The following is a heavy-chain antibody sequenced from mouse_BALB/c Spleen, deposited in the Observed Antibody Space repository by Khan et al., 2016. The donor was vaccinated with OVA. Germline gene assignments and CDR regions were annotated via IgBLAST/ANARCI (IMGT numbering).Heavy chain of an antibody. D-gene: IGHD2-14*01. CDR2: IWGDGST. CDR3: VRDRGYYRYSWFAY. CDR1: GFSLTGYG. V-gene: IGHV2-6-7*01. Sequence: QVQLKESGPGLVAPSQSLSITCTVAGFSLTGYGVNWVRQPPGKGLEWLGRIWGDGSTDYNSALNSRLSISKDNSKSQVSLKMNSLQTDDTARYXCVRDRGYYRYSWFAYWGQGTLVTVST. J-gene: IGHJ3*01.